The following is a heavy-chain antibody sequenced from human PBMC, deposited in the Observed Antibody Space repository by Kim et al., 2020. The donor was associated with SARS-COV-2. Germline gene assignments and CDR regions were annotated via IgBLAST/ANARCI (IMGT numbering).Heavy chain of an antibody. CDR1: GGSISSSSYF. CDR3: ARLEKDLRARYYGMDV. Sequence: SETLTLTCSVSGGSISSSSYFWGWIRQPPGKGLEWIGHIYYSGSTYYSPSLRSRVTISVDTSKNQFSLKLSSVTAADTAVYYCARLEKDLRARYYGMDVWGQGTTVTVSS. D-gene: IGHD4-17*01. CDR2: IYYSGST. V-gene: IGHV4-39*01. J-gene: IGHJ6*02.